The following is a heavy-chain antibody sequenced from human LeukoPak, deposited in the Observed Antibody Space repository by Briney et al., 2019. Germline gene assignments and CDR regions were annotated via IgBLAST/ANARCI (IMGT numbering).Heavy chain of an antibody. CDR2: IYYSGST. CDR3: ARVPPTRDYYDSSGYWNYFDY. Sequence: SETLSLTCTVSGGSISGYHWSWIRQPPGKGLEWIGYIYYSGSTYYNPSLKSRVTISVDTSKNQFSLKLSSVTAADTAVYYCARVPPTRDYYDSSGYWNYFDYWGQGTLVTVSS. CDR1: GGSISGYH. D-gene: IGHD3-22*01. J-gene: IGHJ4*02. V-gene: IGHV4-59*06.